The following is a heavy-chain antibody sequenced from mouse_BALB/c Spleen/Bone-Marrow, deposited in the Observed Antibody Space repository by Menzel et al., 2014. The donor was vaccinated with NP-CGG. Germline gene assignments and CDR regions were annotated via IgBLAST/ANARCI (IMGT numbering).Heavy chain of an antibody. J-gene: IGHJ2*01. V-gene: IGHV1-4*01. CDR3: ARPKGFVLDY. CDR1: GYTFTDYT. Sequence: QVQLQQSGAELASPGASVKMSCKASGYTFTDYTIQWVKQRPGQGLEWIGYVNPRSGYANYNQKFKDKATLTADKSSSTAFMQLSSLTSEDSAVYYCARPKGFVLDYWGQGTALTVSS. CDR2: VNPRSGYA.